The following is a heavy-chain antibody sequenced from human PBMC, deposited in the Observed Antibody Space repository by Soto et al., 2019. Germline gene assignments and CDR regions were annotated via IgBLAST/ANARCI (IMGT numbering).Heavy chain of an antibody. CDR1: GFTFSSYA. CDR2: ISYDGSNK. Sequence: QVQLVESGGGVVQPGRSLRLSCAASGFTFSSYAMHWVRQAPGKGLEWVAVISYDGSNKYYADSVKGRFTISRDNSKNTLYLQMNSLRAEDTAVYYCASADSSSAAGMDVWGQGTTVTVSS. CDR3: ASADSSSAAGMDV. D-gene: IGHD6-6*01. J-gene: IGHJ6*02. V-gene: IGHV3-30-3*01.